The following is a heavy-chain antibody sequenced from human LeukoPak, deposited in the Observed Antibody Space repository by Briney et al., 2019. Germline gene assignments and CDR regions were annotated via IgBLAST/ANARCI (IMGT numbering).Heavy chain of an antibody. J-gene: IGHJ5*02. CDR3: ARGPRRERPRNWFDP. Sequence: SETLSLTRAVYGGSFSGYYWNWIRQPPGKGLEWIGEINHDGSTNYNPSLKSRVTISVDTSKNQFSLKVSSVTAADTAVYYCARGPRRERPRNWFDPWGQGTLVTVSS. CDR1: GGSFSGYY. CDR2: INHDGST. D-gene: IGHD6-6*01. V-gene: IGHV4-34*01.